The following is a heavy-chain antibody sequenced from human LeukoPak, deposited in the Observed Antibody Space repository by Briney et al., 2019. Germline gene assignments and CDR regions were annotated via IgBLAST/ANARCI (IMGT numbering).Heavy chain of an antibody. CDR2: ISGTGSII. Sequence: PGGSLRLSCAASGFIFNAYEMNWVRQAPGKGLEWISYISGTGSIIYYADSVRGRFTISRDNAKNSLYLQMNGLRAEDTAVYYCARQVYGGDYWGQGTLVTVSS. J-gene: IGHJ4*02. CDR1: GFIFNAYE. D-gene: IGHD3-16*01. V-gene: IGHV3-48*03. CDR3: ARQVYGGDY.